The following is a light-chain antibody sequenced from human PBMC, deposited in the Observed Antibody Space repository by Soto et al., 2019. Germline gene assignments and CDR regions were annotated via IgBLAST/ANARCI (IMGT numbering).Light chain of an antibody. CDR3: QQYNNWPPIT. CDR2: GAS. CDR1: QSVSSN. J-gene: IGKJ5*01. V-gene: IGKV3-15*01. Sequence: EIVRTQSPATLSVSAGEIATLSFRASQSVSSNLAWYQQKPGQAPRLLIYGASTRATGIPARFSGSGSGTEFTLTISSLQSEDFAVYYCQQYNNWPPITFGQGTRLEIK.